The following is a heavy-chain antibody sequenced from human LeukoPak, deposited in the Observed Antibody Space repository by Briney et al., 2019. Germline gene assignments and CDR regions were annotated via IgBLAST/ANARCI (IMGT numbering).Heavy chain of an antibody. CDR1: GGSISSGDYY. Sequence: KPSQTLSLTCTVSGGSISSGDYYWSWIRQPPGKGLEWIGYLYYSGSSYYNPSLRSRVTITVDTSKNQFTLKLSAVTAADRAVYYCASPRPFNDYWGQGTLVTVSS. CDR3: ASPRPFNDY. CDR2: LYYSGSS. D-gene: IGHD1-1*01. J-gene: IGHJ4*02. V-gene: IGHV4-30-4*08.